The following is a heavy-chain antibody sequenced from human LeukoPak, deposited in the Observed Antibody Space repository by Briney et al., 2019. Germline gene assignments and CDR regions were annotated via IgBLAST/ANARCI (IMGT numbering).Heavy chain of an antibody. CDR1: GFTFSSYG. CDR3: AKGEGYYGSGSYSEFDY. V-gene: IGHV3-23*01. J-gene: IGHJ4*02. Sequence: PGGSLRLSCAASGFTFSSYGMSWVRQAPGKGLEWVSAISGSGGSTYYADSVKGRFTISRDNSKNTLYLQMNSLRAEDTAVYYCAKGEGYYGSGSYSEFDYWGQGTLVTVSS. CDR2: ISGSGGST. D-gene: IGHD3-10*01.